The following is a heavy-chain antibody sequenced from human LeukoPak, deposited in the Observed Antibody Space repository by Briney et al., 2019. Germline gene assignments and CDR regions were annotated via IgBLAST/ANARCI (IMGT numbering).Heavy chain of an antibody. CDR3: ARQGVEYYYDSSGCDY. D-gene: IGHD3-22*01. Sequence: SETLSLTCTVSGGSISSYYWSWIRQPPGKGLEWIGYIYYSGRTNYNPSLKSRVTISVDTSKNQFSLKLSSVTAADTAVYYCARQGVEYYYDSSGCDYWGQGTLVTVSS. CDR1: GGSISSYY. V-gene: IGHV4-59*08. CDR2: IYYSGRT. J-gene: IGHJ4*02.